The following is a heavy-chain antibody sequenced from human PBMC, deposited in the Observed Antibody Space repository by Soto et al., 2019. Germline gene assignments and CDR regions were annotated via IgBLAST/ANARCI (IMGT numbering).Heavy chain of an antibody. J-gene: IGHJ6*02. CDR1: GFILSDYG. CDR3: ARDTTTVTNTGVDV. D-gene: IGHD4-17*01. Sequence: QVQLVESGGGVVQPGRSLRLSCAASGFILSDYGIHWVRKAPGKGLEWVAVMWYDGFNKYYADSVKGRFTISRDNSKNTLYLQINSLRVEDTAMYYCARDTTTVTNTGVDVWGQGPTVTVSS. V-gene: IGHV3-33*01. CDR2: MWYDGFNK.